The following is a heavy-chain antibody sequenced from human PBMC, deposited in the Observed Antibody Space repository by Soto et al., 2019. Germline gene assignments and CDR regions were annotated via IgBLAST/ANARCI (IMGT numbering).Heavy chain of an antibody. CDR1: GYTFTRSG. CDR3: ARAWFGDFVYYFDY. CDR2: ISAYNGNT. D-gene: IGHD3-10*01. V-gene: IGHV1-18*01. Sequence: ASVKVSCKASGYTFTRSGISWVRQAPGQGLEWMGWISAYNGNTNYAQKLQGRVTMTTDTSTSSASMELRSLRSDDTAVYYCARAWFGDFVYYFDYWGQGTLVTVSS. J-gene: IGHJ4*02.